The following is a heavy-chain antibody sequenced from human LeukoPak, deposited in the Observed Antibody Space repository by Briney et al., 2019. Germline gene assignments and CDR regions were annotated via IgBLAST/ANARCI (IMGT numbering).Heavy chain of an antibody. CDR1: GYTFTGYY. V-gene: IGHV1-2*02. D-gene: IGHD4-17*01. CDR2: INPNSGGT. Sequence: ASVKVSCKASGYTFTGYYMHWVRQAPGQGLEWMGWINPNSGGTNYAQKFQGKVTMTRDTSISTAYMELSRLSSDDTAVYYCARLTRLGYGDYVEYFQHWGQGTLVTVSS. J-gene: IGHJ1*01. CDR3: ARLTRLGYGDYVEYFQH.